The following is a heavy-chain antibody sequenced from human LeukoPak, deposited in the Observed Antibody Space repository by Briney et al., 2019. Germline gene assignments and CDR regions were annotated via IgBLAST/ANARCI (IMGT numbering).Heavy chain of an antibody. D-gene: IGHD3-10*01. CDR2: ISGSGGST. CDR1: GFTFSGYA. V-gene: IGHV3-23*01. Sequence: GGSLRLSCAASGFTFSGYAMSWVRQAPGKGLEWVSAISGSGGSTYYADSVKGRFTISRDNSKNTLYLQMNSLRAEDTAVYYCAKDRWYYGSGSYPFDYWGQGTLVTVSS. J-gene: IGHJ4*02. CDR3: AKDRWYYGSGSYPFDY.